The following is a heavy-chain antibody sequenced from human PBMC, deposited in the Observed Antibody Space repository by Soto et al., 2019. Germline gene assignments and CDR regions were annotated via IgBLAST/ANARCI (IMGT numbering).Heavy chain of an antibody. CDR1: GFTFSSYA. Sequence: EVQLLESGGGLVQPGGSLRLSCAASGFTFSSYAMSWVRQAPGKGLEWVSAISGSGDSTYYADSVKGRFTISRDNSKNTLYQQMNSLRAEDTAVYYCAKVPTVTTTDYYFDYWGQGTLVTVSS. CDR3: AKVPTVTTTDYYFDY. V-gene: IGHV3-23*01. D-gene: IGHD4-17*01. J-gene: IGHJ4*02. CDR2: ISGSGDST.